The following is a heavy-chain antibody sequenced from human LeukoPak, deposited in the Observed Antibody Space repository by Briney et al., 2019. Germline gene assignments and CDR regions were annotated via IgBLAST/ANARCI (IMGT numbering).Heavy chain of an antibody. J-gene: IGHJ4*02. CDR2: ISGSGDST. D-gene: IGHD6-6*01. CDR1: GFTFSTYA. CDR3: AKCASGRSSFFDY. V-gene: IGHV3-23*01. Sequence: GGSLRLSCAASGFTFSTYATSWVRQAPGKGLEWVSGISGSGDSTYYADSVKGRFTISRDNSKNTLYLQMNSLRAEDTAVYYCAKCASGRSSFFDYWGQGALVTVSS.